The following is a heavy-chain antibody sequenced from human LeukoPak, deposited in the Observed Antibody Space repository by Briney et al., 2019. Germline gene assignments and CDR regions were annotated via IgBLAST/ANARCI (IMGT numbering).Heavy chain of an antibody. CDR1: GGSVSSGSYY. Sequence: PSETLSLTCTVSGGSVSSGSYYWSWIRQPPGKGLEWIGYIYYSGSTNYNPSLKSRVTISVDTSKNQFSLKLSSVTAADTAVYYCARSGSSGWYHFDLWGRGTLVTVSS. CDR2: IYYSGST. CDR3: ARSGSSGWYHFDL. D-gene: IGHD6-19*01. J-gene: IGHJ2*01. V-gene: IGHV4-61*01.